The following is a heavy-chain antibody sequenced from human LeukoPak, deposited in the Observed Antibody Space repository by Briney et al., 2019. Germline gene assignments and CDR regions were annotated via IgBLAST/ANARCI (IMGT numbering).Heavy chain of an antibody. V-gene: IGHV3-7*03. CDR1: GFIFSNYW. Sequence: PGGSLRLSCAASGFIFSNYWMTWVRQAPGKGLEWVATMKQDGSEIYYVDSVKGRFTLSRDNAKNPLFLQMNSLRAEDTAVYYCARARYASDWYYFDYWGQGTLVTVSS. J-gene: IGHJ4*02. D-gene: IGHD6-19*01. CDR2: MKQDGSEI. CDR3: ARARYASDWYYFDY.